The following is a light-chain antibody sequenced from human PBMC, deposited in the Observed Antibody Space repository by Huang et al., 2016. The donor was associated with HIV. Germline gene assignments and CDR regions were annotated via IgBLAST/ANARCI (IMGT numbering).Light chain of an antibody. Sequence: DIQMTQSPSTLSASVGDRVTITCRASQSISRGLAWYQQKPGRAPKLLIYDASSLESGVPSRFSGSGSGTEFTLTISSLQPDNFATYYCQQYNALPLTFGQGTKVEIK. V-gene: IGKV1-5*01. J-gene: IGKJ1*01. CDR3: QQYNALPLT. CDR1: QSISRG. CDR2: DAS.